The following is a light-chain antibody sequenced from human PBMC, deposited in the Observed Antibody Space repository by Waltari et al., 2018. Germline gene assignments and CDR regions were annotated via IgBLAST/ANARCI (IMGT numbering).Light chain of an antibody. CDR1: TAAVTTGSD. CDR3: LLWYDGVQNGV. V-gene: IGLV7-43*01. CDR2: SNN. J-gene: IGLJ3*02. Sequence: QTVVTQPPSLSVSPGRTVTLPCASSTAAVTTGSDPNWYQQKPGQAPPALIYSNNNKHSWTPARFSGSLLGDRAALTLSGVQPEDEADYYCLLWYDGVQNGVFGGGTKLTVL.